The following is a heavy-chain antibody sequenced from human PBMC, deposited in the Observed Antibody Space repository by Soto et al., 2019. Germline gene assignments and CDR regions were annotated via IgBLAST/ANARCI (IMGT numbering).Heavy chain of an antibody. Sequence: GGSLRLSGIASGFTFRTSAISRVGQAPGKGLEWVSGISVGGGATYVADSVKGRFTISRDNSKSTLFLVMNGLRAEDTALYYCAKDQGSGTDDAFDLWGQGTMVTVSS. CDR1: GFTFRTSA. CDR2: ISVGGGAT. CDR3: AKDQGSGTDDAFDL. D-gene: IGHD6-19*01. J-gene: IGHJ3*01. V-gene: IGHV3-23*01.